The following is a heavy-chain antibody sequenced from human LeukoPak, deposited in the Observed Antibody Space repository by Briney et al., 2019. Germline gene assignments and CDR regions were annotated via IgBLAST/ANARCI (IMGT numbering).Heavy chain of an antibody. V-gene: IGHV4-61*08. Sequence: PSETLSPTCTVSGGSISSGDYYWSWIRQPPGKGLEWIGYIYYSGSTNYNPSLKSRVTISVDTSKNQFSLKLSSVTAADTAVYYCARDVTGNDAFDIWGQGTMVTVSS. J-gene: IGHJ3*02. CDR2: IYYSGST. CDR1: GGSISSGDYY. D-gene: IGHD1-20*01. CDR3: ARDVTGNDAFDI.